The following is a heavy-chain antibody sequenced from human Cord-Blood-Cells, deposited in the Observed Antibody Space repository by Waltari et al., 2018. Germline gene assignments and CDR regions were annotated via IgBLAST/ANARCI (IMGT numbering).Heavy chain of an antibody. CDR1: RGSISSSSYY. V-gene: IGHV4-39*01. CDR3: ARLSRLEPNFDY. Sequence: QLQLQESGPGLVKPSETLSLTCTVSRGSISSSSYYWGWLRQPPGKGLEWIGSIYYSGSTYYNPSLKSRVTISVDTSKNQFSLKLSSVTAADTAVYYCARLSRLEPNFDYWGQGTLVTVSS. D-gene: IGHD1-1*01. J-gene: IGHJ4*02. CDR2: IYYSGST.